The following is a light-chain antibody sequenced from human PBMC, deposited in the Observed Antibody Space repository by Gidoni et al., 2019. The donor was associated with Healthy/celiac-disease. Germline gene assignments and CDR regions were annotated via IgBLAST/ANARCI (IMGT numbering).Light chain of an antibody. V-gene: IGKV4-1*01. CDR2: WAS. CDR1: QSVLYSSNNKNY. Sequence: DIVMTQSPASLAVSLGERATINCKSSQSVLYSSNNKNYLAWYQQKPGQPPKLLIYWASTRESGVPDRFSGSGSGTDFTLTISSLQAEDVAVYYCQHPPGSFGQGTKLEIK. J-gene: IGKJ2*03. CDR3: QHPPGS.